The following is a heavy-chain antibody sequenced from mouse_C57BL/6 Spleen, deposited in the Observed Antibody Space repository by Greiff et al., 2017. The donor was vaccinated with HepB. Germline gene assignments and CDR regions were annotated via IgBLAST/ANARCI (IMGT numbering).Heavy chain of an antibody. V-gene: IGHV1-59*01. CDR3: ARYGNYVGYYAMDY. Sequence: VQLQQSGAELVRPGTSVKLSCKASGYTFTSYWMHWVKQRPGQGLEWIGVIDPSDSYTNYNQKFKGKATLTVDTSSSTAYMQLSSLTSEDSAVYYCARYGNYVGYYAMDYWGQGTSVTVSS. CDR2: IDPSDSYT. D-gene: IGHD2-1*01. J-gene: IGHJ4*01. CDR1: GYTFTSYW.